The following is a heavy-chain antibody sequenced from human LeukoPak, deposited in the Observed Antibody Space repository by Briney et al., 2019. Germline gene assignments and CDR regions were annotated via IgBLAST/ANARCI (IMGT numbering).Heavy chain of an antibody. D-gene: IGHD6-19*01. CDR1: GFTVSSNY. CDR3: ATYSTGFDI. CDR2: INHRGST. J-gene: IGHJ3*02. V-gene: IGHV4-34*08. Sequence: GSLRLSCAASGFTVSSNYMSWVRQPPGKGLEWIGEINHRGSTHYNPSLKSRVTISVDTSKKQFSLKLSSVTAADTAVYYCATYSTGFDIWGQGTVVTVSS.